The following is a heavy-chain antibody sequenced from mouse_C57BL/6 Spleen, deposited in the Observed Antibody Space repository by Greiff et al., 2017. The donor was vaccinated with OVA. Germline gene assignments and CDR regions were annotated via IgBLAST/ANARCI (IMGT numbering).Heavy chain of an antibody. CDR3: ARGHGIGYYFDY. CDR1: GYAFTNYL. V-gene: IGHV1-54*01. CDR2: INPGSGGT. D-gene: IGHD3-3*01. Sequence: QVQLQQSGAELVRPGTSVKVSCKASGYAFTNYLIEWVKQRPGQGLEWIGVINPGSGGTNYNEKFKGKATLTADKSSSTAYMQLSSLTSEDSAVYFCARGHGIGYYFDYWGQGTTLTVSS. J-gene: IGHJ2*01.